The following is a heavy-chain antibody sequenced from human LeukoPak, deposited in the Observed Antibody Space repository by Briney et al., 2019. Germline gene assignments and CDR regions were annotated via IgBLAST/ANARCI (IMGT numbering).Heavy chain of an antibody. CDR2: ISSDGSST. V-gene: IGHV3-74*01. CDR1: GFTFSTYW. D-gene: IGHD4-23*01. J-gene: IGHJ4*02. Sequence: GGSLRLSCAASGFTFSTYWMHWVRHAPGKGLVWLSRISSDGSSTNYADSVKGRFTISRDNAKHTLYLQMNSLRAEDTAVYYCARDYGGGGYYFDYWGQGTLVTVSS. CDR3: ARDYGGGGYYFDY.